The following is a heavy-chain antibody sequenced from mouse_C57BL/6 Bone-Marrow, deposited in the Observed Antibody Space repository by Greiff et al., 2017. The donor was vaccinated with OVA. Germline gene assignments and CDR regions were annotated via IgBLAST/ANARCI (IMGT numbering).Heavy chain of an antibody. CDR2: ISDGGSYT. CDR3: ARDSPYDYDSY. V-gene: IGHV5-4*01. D-gene: IGHD2-4*01. Sequence: DVQLVESGGGLVKPGGSLKLSCAASGFTFSSYAMSWVRQTPEKRLEWVATISDGGSYTYYPDNVKGRFTISRDNAKNNLYLQMSHLKSEDTAMYYCARDSPYDYDSYWGQGTTLTVSS. J-gene: IGHJ2*01. CDR1: GFTFSSYA.